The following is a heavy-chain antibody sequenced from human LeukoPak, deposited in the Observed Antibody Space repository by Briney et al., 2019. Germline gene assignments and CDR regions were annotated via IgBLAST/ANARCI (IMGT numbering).Heavy chain of an antibody. D-gene: IGHD2-2*01. CDR3: AKLGCSSTRCYINY. Sequence: QPGGSLRLSCAASGFTFSSYAMSWVRQAPGKGLEWVSAISGSGGGTYYADSVKGRFTISRDNSKNTLYLQMNSLRAEDTAVYYCAKLGCSSTRCYINYWGQGTLVTVSS. V-gene: IGHV3-23*01. CDR1: GFTFSSYA. CDR2: ISGSGGGT. J-gene: IGHJ4*02.